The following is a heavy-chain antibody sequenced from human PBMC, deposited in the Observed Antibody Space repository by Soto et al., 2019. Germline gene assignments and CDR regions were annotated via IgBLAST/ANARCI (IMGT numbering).Heavy chain of an antibody. CDR3: ARDLGYYASDGSFDY. D-gene: IGHD3-22*01. Sequence: QVQLVESGGGLVKPGGSLRLSCAASGFTFSDYYMSWIRQAPGKGLEWVSYISSSGSIIYYADSVKGRFTISRDNAETSLYLQLNSLRAEDTAVYYCARDLGYYASDGSFDYWGQGTLVTVSS. V-gene: IGHV3-11*01. CDR2: ISSSGSII. J-gene: IGHJ4*02. CDR1: GFTFSDYY.